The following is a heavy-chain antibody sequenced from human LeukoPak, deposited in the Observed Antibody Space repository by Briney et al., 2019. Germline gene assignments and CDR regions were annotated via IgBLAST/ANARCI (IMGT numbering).Heavy chain of an antibody. Sequence: PGGSLRLSCAASGFPFSSYSMNWVRQAPGKGLEWVSSISSSSSYIYYADSVKGRFTISRDNAKNSLYLQMNSLRAEDTAVYYCARVPTYYYDSSGYPVGYFDYWGQGTLVTVSS. CDR3: ARVPTYYYDSSGYPVGYFDY. J-gene: IGHJ4*02. D-gene: IGHD3-22*01. CDR1: GFPFSSYS. V-gene: IGHV3-21*01. CDR2: ISSSSSYI.